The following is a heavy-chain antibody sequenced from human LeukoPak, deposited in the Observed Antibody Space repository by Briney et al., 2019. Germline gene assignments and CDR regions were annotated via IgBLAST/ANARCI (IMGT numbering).Heavy chain of an antibody. Sequence: GGSLRLSCAASGFTFSDYYMSWIRQAPGKGLEWVSYISSSGSTIYYADSVKGRFTISRDNAKNSLYLQMNSLRAEDTAVYYCARASPMVRGVSRPFDYWGQGTLVTVSS. CDR3: ARASPMVRGVSRPFDY. D-gene: IGHD3-10*01. J-gene: IGHJ4*02. CDR2: ISSSGSTI. V-gene: IGHV3-11*01. CDR1: GFTFSDYY.